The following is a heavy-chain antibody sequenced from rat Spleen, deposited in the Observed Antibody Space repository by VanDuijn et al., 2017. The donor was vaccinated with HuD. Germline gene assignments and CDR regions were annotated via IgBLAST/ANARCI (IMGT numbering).Heavy chain of an antibody. D-gene: IGHD1-2*01. V-gene: IGHV5-7*01. J-gene: IGHJ4*01. CDR2: IIYDGSRT. Sequence: EVQLVESGGGLVQPGRSLKLSCVASGFTFSDYNMAWVRQAPKKGLEWVATIIYDGSRTYYRDSVKGRFTISRDNAKSTLYLQMDSLRSEDTATYYCARHISSYRGVMDAWGQGASVTVSS. CDR1: GFTFSDYN. CDR3: ARHISSYRGVMDA.